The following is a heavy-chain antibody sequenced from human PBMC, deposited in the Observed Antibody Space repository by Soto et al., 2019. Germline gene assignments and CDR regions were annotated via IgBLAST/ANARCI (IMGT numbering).Heavy chain of an antibody. CDR1: GFTFSIYT. D-gene: IGHD4-17*01. V-gene: IGHV3-21*01. CDR3: APTEGVEMAPPG. Sequence: PGGSLRLSCAASGFTFSIYTMSWVRQAPGKGLEWVSSISGSSNTHYADPVKGRFTISRDNAKNSLYLQMNSLRAEDTAVYYCAPTEGVEMAPPGCGPGTLVTVSS. CDR2: ISGSSNT. J-gene: IGHJ4*02.